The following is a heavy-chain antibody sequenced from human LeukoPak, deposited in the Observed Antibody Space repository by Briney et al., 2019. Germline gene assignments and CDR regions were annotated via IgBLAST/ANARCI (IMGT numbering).Heavy chain of an antibody. CDR2: ISSSSSYI. J-gene: IGHJ4*02. CDR3: ARGGFGLRYFDWLLYPPDY. Sequence: GDSLRLSCAASGFTFSSYSMNWVRQTPGKGGEWVLSISSSSSYIYYAPSVKGRFTIARDTSKNSLYMQMNSRRAEERAAYYCARGGFGLRYFDWLLYPPDYWGQGTLVTVSS. CDR1: GFTFSSYS. V-gene: IGHV3-21*01. D-gene: IGHD3-9*01.